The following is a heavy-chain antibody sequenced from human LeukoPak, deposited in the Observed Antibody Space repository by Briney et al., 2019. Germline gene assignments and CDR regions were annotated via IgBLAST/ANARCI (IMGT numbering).Heavy chain of an antibody. CDR3: ARQYYYGAGSDYDL. D-gene: IGHD3-10*01. V-gene: IGHV4-59*01. J-gene: IGHJ4*02. CDR2: IYYSGST. Sequence: SETLSLTCTVSGGSISSYDWSWIRQPPGKGLEWVGYIYYSGSTNYNPSLKSRVTISVDTSKNQFSLKLSSVTAADTAVYYCARQYYYGAGSDYDLWGQGTLVTVSS. CDR1: GGSISSYD.